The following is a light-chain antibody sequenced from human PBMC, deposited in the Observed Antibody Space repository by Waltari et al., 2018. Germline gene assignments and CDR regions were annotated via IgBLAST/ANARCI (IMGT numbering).Light chain of an antibody. V-gene: IGKV1-33*01. Sequence: DIQITQSPTSLSASVGDRVTFTCTATQDITTSLSWFQQKPGEAPRLLIYDASTLQPGVPSRFSGTGSATGFSLTITSLQLDDSATYYCQQFHSLPYTFARGTKLHIK. CDR1: QDITTS. J-gene: IGKJ2*01. CDR3: QQFHSLPYT. CDR2: DAS.